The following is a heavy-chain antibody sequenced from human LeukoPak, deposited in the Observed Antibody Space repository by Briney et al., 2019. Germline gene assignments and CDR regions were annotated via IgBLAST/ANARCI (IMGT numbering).Heavy chain of an antibody. D-gene: IGHD6-25*01. Sequence: GVSLRRSCAASRFTFSSYEMNWLGHAPGIGLVWVSYISSSGSTISYADSVKGRFTISRDNAKNSLYLQMNSLRAEDTAVYYCAREGTPNYSSGWVYMDVWGKGTTVTISS. CDR1: RFTFSSYE. CDR3: AREGTPNYSSGWVYMDV. J-gene: IGHJ6*03. CDR2: ISSSGSTI. V-gene: IGHV3-48*03.